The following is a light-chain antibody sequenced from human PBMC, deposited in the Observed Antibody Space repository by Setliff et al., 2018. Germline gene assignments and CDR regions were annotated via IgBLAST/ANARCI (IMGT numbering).Light chain of an antibody. V-gene: IGLV2-14*03. J-gene: IGLJ1*01. CDR3: ASKTGPGTYV. CDR1: FGAYGSAY. CDR2: DVN. Sequence: ALTQPASVSGSPEQSITISCTGEFGAYGSAYVSFYQQHPDKAPKLIIYDVNNRPSGISHRFSGSNSANTASLTISGLQAEDEAEYFCASKTGPGTYVFGTGTKVTVL.